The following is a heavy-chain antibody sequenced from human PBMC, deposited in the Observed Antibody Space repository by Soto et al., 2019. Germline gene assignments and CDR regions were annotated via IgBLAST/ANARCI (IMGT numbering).Heavy chain of an antibody. Sequence: QVQLQESGPGLVKPSETLSLTCTVSGGSVSSGNYYWSWIRQPPGKGLEWIGYFYYTGSTNYNPSLKSRVTISAVASKNQFSLRLSSLTAADTAVYYCARSMHYSDGSNYSPFDYWGQGTLVTVSS. J-gene: IGHJ4*02. CDR1: GGSVSSGNYY. D-gene: IGHD3-22*01. CDR3: ARSMHYSDGSNYSPFDY. V-gene: IGHV4-61*01. CDR2: FYYTGST.